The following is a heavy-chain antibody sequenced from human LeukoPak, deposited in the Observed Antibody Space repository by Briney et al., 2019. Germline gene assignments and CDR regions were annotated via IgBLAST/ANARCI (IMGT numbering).Heavy chain of an antibody. D-gene: IGHD6-19*01. CDR3: ARDRVGSGWQRPYYFEK. J-gene: IGHJ4*02. CDR2: INPNTGAT. CDR1: GYTFTGYY. V-gene: IGHV1-2*02. Sequence: ASVKVSCKPTGYTFTGYYLHWLRQAPGQGFEWLGWINPNTGATMSAQKFQGRVTMTRDTSIDTAYMELSRLTSDDTAVYYCARDRVGSGWQRPYYFEKWGQGTLVTVSS.